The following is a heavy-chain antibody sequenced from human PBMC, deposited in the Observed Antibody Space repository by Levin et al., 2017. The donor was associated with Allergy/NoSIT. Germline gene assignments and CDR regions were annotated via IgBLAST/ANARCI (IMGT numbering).Heavy chain of an antibody. Sequence: SETLSLTCAVYGGSFSGYYWTWIRQPPGKGLEWIGEINHTGSTNYNPSLKSRVTISVDTSKNQFSLKLNSVTAADTAVYYCARAGFNSGWYLRWGQGTLVTVSS. D-gene: IGHD6-19*01. CDR1: GGSFSGYY. V-gene: IGHV4-34*01. J-gene: IGHJ4*02. CDR3: ARAGFNSGWYLR. CDR2: INHTGST.